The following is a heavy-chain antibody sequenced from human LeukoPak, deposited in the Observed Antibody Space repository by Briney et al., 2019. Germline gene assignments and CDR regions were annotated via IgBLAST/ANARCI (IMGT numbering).Heavy chain of an antibody. CDR1: GGSISSYY. CDR2: IYYSGST. D-gene: IGHD3-22*01. Sequence: SETLSLTCTVSGGSISSYYWSWIRQPPGKGLEWIGYIYYSGSTNYNPSLKSRITISVDTSKNQFSLKLSSVTAADTAVYYCASFSSGHYYWGQGTLVTVSS. V-gene: IGHV4-59*01. J-gene: IGHJ4*02. CDR3: ASFSSGHYY.